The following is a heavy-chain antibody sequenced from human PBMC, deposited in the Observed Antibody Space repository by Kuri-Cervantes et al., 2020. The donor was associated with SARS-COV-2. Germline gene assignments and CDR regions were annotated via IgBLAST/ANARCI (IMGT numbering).Heavy chain of an antibody. CDR3: ARVIRGYSYGVGYGMDG. J-gene: IGHJ6*02. V-gene: IGHV3-23*01. CDR1: GFTFSSYA. CDR2: ISGSGGST. Sequence: GESLKISCAASGFTFSSYAMSWVRQAPGKGLEWVSAISGSGGSTYYADSVKGRFTISRDNSKNSLYLQMNSLRAEDTAVYYCARVIRGYSYGVGYGMDGWGQGTTVTVSS. D-gene: IGHD5-18*01.